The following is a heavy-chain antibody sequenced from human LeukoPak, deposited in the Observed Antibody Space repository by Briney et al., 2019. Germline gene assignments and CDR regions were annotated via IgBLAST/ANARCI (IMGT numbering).Heavy chain of an antibody. J-gene: IGHJ6*03. D-gene: IGHD4-11*01. CDR1: GYSFTSYW. CDR3: ARQRLQGHYYYMDV. V-gene: IGHV5-51*01. CDR2: FYPGDSDT. Sequence: GESPKISRXGSGYSFTSYWIGWVRQMPGKGLEWMGIFYPGDSDTRYSPSFQGQVTISADKSISTAYLQWSSLKASDTAMYDCARQRLQGHYYYMDVWGKGTTVTVSS.